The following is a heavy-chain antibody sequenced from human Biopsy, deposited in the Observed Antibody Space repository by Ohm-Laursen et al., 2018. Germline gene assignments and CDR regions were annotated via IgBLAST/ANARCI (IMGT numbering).Heavy chain of an antibody. CDR2: IWYDGSNK. CDR3: AKCMTGGSNYYFHH. CDR1: GFTFSSHA. D-gene: IGHD2-8*01. Sequence: SLRLSCTASGFTFSSHAMSWVRQAPGKGLEWVAAIWYDGSNKNYADSVKGRFTISRDNSKNTLYLQMNSLRGEDTAVYYCAKCMTGGSNYYFHHCGQGTLVTVSS. V-gene: IGHV3-33*06. J-gene: IGHJ4*02.